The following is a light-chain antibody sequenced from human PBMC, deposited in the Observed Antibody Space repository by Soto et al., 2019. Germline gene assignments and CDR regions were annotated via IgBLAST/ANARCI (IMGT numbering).Light chain of an antibody. CDR1: QPVANNY. J-gene: IGKJ4*02. CDR3: QQYSDSPLL. CDR2: GAS. V-gene: IGKV3-20*01. Sequence: EIVFTQSPGTLSLSPGGGATLSCRASQPVANNYLAWYQQKPGQAPRLLIHGASSRATGIPDRFSGSGSGTDFTLTISRLEPEDLAVYYCQQYSDSPLLFGGGTKVDIK.